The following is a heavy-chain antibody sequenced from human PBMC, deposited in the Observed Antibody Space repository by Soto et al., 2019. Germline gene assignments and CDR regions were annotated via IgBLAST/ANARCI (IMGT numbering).Heavy chain of an antibody. V-gene: IGHV3-23*01. Sequence: EVQLLESGGGLVQPGGSLRLSCEASGFTFSSYAMNWVRQAPGKGLEWVSSISGGGGSTYYGDSVKGRFTISRDNSKNTLYLQMNSLRAEDTAVYYCAKDFVYGDYFDYLGQGTLVTVSS. CDR1: GFTFSSYA. CDR2: ISGGGGST. J-gene: IGHJ4*02. CDR3: AKDFVYGDYFDY. D-gene: IGHD4-17*01.